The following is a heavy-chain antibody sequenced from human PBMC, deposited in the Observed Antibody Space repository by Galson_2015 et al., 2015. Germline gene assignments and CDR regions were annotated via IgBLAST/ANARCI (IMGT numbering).Heavy chain of an antibody. CDR2: ISAYNGNT. J-gene: IGHJ6*03. CDR1: GYTFTSYG. CDR3: ARVGWVVVPAAMPYYYYYMDV. Sequence: SVKVSCKASGYTFTSYGISWVRQAPGQGLEWMGWISAYNGNTNYAQKLQGRITMTTDTSTSTAYMELRSLRSDDTAVYYCARVGWVVVPAAMPYYYYYMDVWGKGTTVTVPS. D-gene: IGHD2-2*01. V-gene: IGHV1-18*01.